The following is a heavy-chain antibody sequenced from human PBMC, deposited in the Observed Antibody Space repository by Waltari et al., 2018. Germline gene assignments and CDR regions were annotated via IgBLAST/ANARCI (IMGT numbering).Heavy chain of an antibody. V-gene: IGHV4-38-2*02. Sequence: HVQLQESGPGLVKPSETLSLTCAVSGYSISSGYYWGWIRQPPGKGLEWIGSIYHSGSTYYNPSLKSRVTISVDTSKNQFSLKLSSVTAADTAVYYCARDDRGSMYNYWGQGTLVTVSS. CDR1: GYSISSGYY. CDR2: IYHSGST. J-gene: IGHJ4*02. CDR3: ARDDRGSMYNY. D-gene: IGHD3-10*01.